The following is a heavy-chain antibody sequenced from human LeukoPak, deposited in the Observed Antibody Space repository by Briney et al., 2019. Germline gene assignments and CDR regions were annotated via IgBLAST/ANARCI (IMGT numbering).Heavy chain of an antibody. Sequence: GGSLRLSCAASGLTVTNNYRNWVRQPPGKGPEWISLIYSNGDTRYADSVKGRFTFSRDNSKNTLYLQMNSLRAEDTAVYYCTYGDYPLTYWGQGTLVSVSS. CDR1: GLTVTNNY. J-gene: IGHJ4*02. V-gene: IGHV3-66*01. CDR2: IYSNGDT. D-gene: IGHD4-17*01. CDR3: TYGDYPLTY.